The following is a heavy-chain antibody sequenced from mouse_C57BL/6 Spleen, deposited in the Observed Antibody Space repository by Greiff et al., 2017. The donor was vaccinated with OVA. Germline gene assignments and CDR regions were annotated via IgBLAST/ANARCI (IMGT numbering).Heavy chain of an antibody. Sequence: QVQLQQSGPELVKPGASVKISCKASGYAFSSSWMNWVKQRPGKGLEWIGRIYPGDGDTNYNGKFKGKATLTADKSSSTAYMQLSSLTSEDSAVYFCARGDYFVGYFDVWGTGTTVTVSS. CDR1: GYAFSSSW. V-gene: IGHV1-82*01. J-gene: IGHJ1*03. CDR3: ARGDYFVGYFDV. CDR2: IYPGDGDT. D-gene: IGHD1-1*01.